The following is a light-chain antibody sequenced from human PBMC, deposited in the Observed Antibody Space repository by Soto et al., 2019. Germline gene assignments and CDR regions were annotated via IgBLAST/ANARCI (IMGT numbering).Light chain of an antibody. CDR2: AAS. CDR1: QSVTSN. Sequence: EIVLTQSPDTLAVSPGEVATLSCWASQSVTSNLAWYQQKRGQAPRLLIYAASTRATGVSARFSGSGSGTEFTLTISSLQSEDFAVYYCQQYNNWPPITFGHGTRLEMK. J-gene: IGKJ5*01. V-gene: IGKV3D-15*01. CDR3: QQYNNWPPIT.